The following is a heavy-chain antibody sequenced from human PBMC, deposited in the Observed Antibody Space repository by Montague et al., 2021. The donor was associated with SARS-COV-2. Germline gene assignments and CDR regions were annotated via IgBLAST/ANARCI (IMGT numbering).Heavy chain of an antibody. V-gene: IGHV3-48*03. D-gene: IGHD3-3*01. Sequence: SLRLSGAASGFTFSRYEMNWVRQAPGKGLEWVSYISSSGSTIYYSDSVXGRFTISRDNAKNSLYLQMNSLRAEDTAVYYCARGGTYYDFWSGYRNYYYGMDVWGQGTTVTVSS. CDR2: ISSSGSTI. J-gene: IGHJ6*02. CDR1: GFTFSRYE. CDR3: ARGGTYYDFWSGYRNYYYGMDV.